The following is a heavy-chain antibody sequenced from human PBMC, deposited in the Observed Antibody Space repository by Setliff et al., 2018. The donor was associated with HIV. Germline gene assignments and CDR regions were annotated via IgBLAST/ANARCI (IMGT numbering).Heavy chain of an antibody. J-gene: IGHJ4*02. Sequence: SETLSLTCTVSGGSINSGGYYWSWIRQHPGKGLEWIGYIYYSGSTYYNPSLKSRVTISVDTSKNQFSLKLSSVTAADTAVYYCARLRGDDYVWGSYRYFDYWGQGTLVTVSS. V-gene: IGHV4-31*03. CDR2: IYYSGST. CDR1: GGSINSGGYY. CDR3: ARLRGDDYVWGSYRYFDY. D-gene: IGHD3-16*02.